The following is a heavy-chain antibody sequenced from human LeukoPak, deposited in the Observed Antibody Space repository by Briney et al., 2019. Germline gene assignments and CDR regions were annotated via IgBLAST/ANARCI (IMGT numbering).Heavy chain of an antibody. J-gene: IGHJ6*03. CDR2: MNPHSGNT. CDR1: GYTFTCCD. CDR3: ARALSWTTESYYYMDV. Sequence: ASVNVSCKSSGYTFTCCDINWVRQATGQGLEWMGWMNPHSGNTGYAQKFQGRVTMTKNTYITTAYMELSSLRSEDTAVYYCARALSWTTESYYYMDVWGKGTTVTVSS. V-gene: IGHV1-8*01. D-gene: IGHD3/OR15-3a*01.